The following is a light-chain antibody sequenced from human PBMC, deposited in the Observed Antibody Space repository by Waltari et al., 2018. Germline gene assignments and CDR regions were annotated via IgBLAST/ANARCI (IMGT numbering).Light chain of an antibody. CDR2: DVS. CDR3: SSYTSSSTWV. CDR1: SRDVGGYKY. V-gene: IGLV2-14*03. Sequence: QSALTQPASVSGSPGPSITISCTGPSRDVGGYKYVSWYQQPPGKAPKLMIYDVSNRPSGVSNRFSGSKSGNTASLTISGLQAEDEADYYCSSYTSSSTWVFGGGTKLTVL. J-gene: IGLJ3*02.